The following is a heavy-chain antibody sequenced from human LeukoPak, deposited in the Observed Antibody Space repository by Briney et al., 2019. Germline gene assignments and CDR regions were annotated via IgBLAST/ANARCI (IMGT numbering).Heavy chain of an antibody. CDR1: GFTFSSYS. J-gene: IGHJ4*02. V-gene: IGHV3-21*01. D-gene: IGHD3-22*01. CDR3: ATDLSPDYYDSSGYHGVFDY. Sequence: PGGSLRLSCVASGFTFSSYSMNWVRQTPGKGLEWVSSISSSSSYIYYADSVKGRFTISRDNAKNSLYLQMNSLRAEDTAVYYYATDLSPDYYDSSGYHGVFDYWGQGTLVT. CDR2: ISSSSSYI.